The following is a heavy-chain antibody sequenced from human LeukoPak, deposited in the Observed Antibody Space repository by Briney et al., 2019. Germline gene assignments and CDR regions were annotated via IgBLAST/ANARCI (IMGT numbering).Heavy chain of an antibody. CDR2: ISYDGSTT. V-gene: IGHV3-30*18. J-gene: IGHJ4*02. CDR1: GFTFSSNG. CDR3: AKWSLTTWGYFDY. Sequence: PGRSLRPSCVASGFTFSSNGMHWVRQAPGKGLEWVAVISYDGSTTYYADSVRGRFTISRDNSKNTLYLQMNSLRAEDTAVYYCAKWSLTTWGYFDYWGQGTLVTVSS. D-gene: IGHD1-14*01.